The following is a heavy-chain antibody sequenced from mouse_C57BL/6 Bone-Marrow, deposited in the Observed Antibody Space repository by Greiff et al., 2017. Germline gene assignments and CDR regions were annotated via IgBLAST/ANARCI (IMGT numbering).Heavy chain of an antibody. CDR3: ARARGLRGWFAY. CDR2: INPGGSGT. D-gene: IGHD1-1*01. Sequence: QVQLQQSGAELVRPGTSVKVSCKASGYAFTNYLIEWVKQRPGQGLEWIGVINPGGSGTNYNEKFKGRATLTADKSSSTAYMQLSSITSKDAAVYFYARARGLRGWFAYWGQGTLVTVSA. V-gene: IGHV1-54*01. CDR1: GYAFTNYL. J-gene: IGHJ3*01.